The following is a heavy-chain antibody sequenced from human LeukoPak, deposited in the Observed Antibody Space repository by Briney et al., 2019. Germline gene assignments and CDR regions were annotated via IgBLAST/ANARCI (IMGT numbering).Heavy chain of an antibody. V-gene: IGHV3-23*01. Sequence: PGQSLRLSCAASGFTFSSYAMSWVRQAPGKGLEWVSGITGSGGTTDHADSVKGRFTISRDNSKNTLFLQMNSLRAEDTAVYYCAKDNRPQSYCSTSCPPDAFDIWGQGTMVTVSS. CDR2: ITGSGGTT. CDR1: GFTFSSYA. CDR3: AKDNRPQSYCSTSCPPDAFDI. J-gene: IGHJ3*02. D-gene: IGHD2-2*01.